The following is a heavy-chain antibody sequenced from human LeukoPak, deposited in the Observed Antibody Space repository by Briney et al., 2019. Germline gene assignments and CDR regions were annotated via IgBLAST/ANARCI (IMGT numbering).Heavy chain of an antibody. J-gene: IGHJ3*02. CDR1: GYSFTDYY. V-gene: IGHV1-2*02. CDR2: INPNHGGT. D-gene: IGHD3-22*01. CDR3: ARGTRDSSGRLDAFNI. Sequence: GASVKVSCKASGYSFTDYYINWVRQAPGQGLEWMGWINPNHGGTHYAQKFQGRVTMTRDTSITTAYMELSSLRSEDTAIYYCARGTRDSSGRLDAFNIWGQGTVVTVSS.